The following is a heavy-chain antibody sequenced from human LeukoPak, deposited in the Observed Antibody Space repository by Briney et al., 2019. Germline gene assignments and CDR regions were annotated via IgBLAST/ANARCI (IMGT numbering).Heavy chain of an antibody. CDR3: ARARGCTGGSCIFFLYFNF. D-gene: IGHD2-15*01. Sequence: ASVKVSCKASGYNFFNYDIGWVRQATGQGLEWMGRMNPNNGDTDYSQMFQGRVTMTRGTSIDTAFMELSSLRSEDTAVYYCARARGCTGGSCIFFLYFNFWGQGSLVTVSS. CDR2: MNPNNGDT. V-gene: IGHV1-8*01. J-gene: IGHJ4*02. CDR1: GYNFFNYD.